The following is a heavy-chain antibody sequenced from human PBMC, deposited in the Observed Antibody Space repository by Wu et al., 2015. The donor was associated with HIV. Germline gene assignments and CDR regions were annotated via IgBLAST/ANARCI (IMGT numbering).Heavy chain of an antibody. D-gene: IGHD6-13*01. V-gene: IGHV1-2*02. Sequence: QVQLVAGLGREVKKPGASVKVSCKASGYTFTGYYMHWVRQAPGQGLEWMGWINPNSGGTNYAQKFQGRVTMTRDTSISTAYMELSRLRSDDTAVYYCARRYRAAAGTSPLADINYYYYYMDVWGKGTTVTVSS. J-gene: IGHJ6*03. CDR3: ARRYRAAAGTSPLADINYYYYYMDV. CDR2: INPNSGGT. CDR1: GYTFTGYY.